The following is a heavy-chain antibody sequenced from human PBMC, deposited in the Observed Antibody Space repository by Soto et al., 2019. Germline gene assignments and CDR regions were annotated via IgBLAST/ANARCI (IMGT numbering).Heavy chain of an antibody. D-gene: IGHD3-16*02. CDR3: TRHPSPCMMTFGGVIAHYVVN. CDR1: GFTFSGSA. Sequence: GGSLRLSCAAPGFTFSGSAMHWVRQASGKGLEWVGRIRSKANSYATAYAASVKGRFTISRDDSKSTAYLQMNSLTTEDTAVLYYTRHPSPCMMTFGGVIAHYVVNWGQGTLVTVSS. CDR2: IRSKANSYAT. V-gene: IGHV3-73*01. J-gene: IGHJ4*02.